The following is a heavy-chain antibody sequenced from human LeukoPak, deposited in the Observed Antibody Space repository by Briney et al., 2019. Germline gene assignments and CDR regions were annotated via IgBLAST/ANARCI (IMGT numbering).Heavy chain of an antibody. CDR1: GYSISGGYY. CDR2: IYPSGTT. Sequence: SETLSLTCTVSGYSISGGYYWGWIRQPPGKGLEWIGNIYPSGTTYYNPSLKTRVTISVDTSKHQFSLKLSSVTAADTAVYFCARAYSSSWYDYSGQGTLVTVSS. J-gene: IGHJ4*02. CDR3: ARAYSSSWYDY. D-gene: IGHD6-13*01. V-gene: IGHV4-38-2*02.